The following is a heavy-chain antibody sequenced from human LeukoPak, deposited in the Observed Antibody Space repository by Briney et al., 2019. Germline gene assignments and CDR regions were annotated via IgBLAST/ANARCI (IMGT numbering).Heavy chain of an antibody. J-gene: IGHJ4*02. V-gene: IGHV4-59*01. D-gene: IGHD5-24*01. CDR2: IYYSGST. Sequence: SSETLSLTCTVSGGSLSSYYWSWIRQPPGKGLEWIGYIYYSGSTNYNPSLKSRVTISVDTSKNQFSLRLTSVTAADTAVYSCARTVGDGYNDYWGQGTLVTVSS. CDR3: ARTVGDGYNDY. CDR1: GGSLSSYY.